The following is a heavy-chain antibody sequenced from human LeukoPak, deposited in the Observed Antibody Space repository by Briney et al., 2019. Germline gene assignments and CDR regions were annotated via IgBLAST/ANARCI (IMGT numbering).Heavy chain of an antibody. Sequence: SETLSLTCAVYGGSFSGYYWSWIRQPPGKGLEWIGEINHSGSTNYNPFLKSRVTISVDTSKNQFSLKLSSVTAADTAVYYCARGGWYYGSGRYYFDYWGQGTLVTVSS. J-gene: IGHJ4*02. CDR2: INHSGST. D-gene: IGHD3-10*01. CDR1: GGSFSGYY. CDR3: ARGGWYYGSGRYYFDY. V-gene: IGHV4-34*01.